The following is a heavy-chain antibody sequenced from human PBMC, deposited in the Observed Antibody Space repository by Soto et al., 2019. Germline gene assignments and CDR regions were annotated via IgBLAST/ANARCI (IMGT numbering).Heavy chain of an antibody. D-gene: IGHD2-15*01. CDR1: GGTFSSYA. CDR3: ATGYCSGGSCYQKKHYYYYGMDV. CDR2: IIPIFGTA. J-gene: IGHJ6*02. V-gene: IGHV1-69*13. Sequence: SVKVSCKASGGTFSSYAISWVRQAPGQGLEWMGGIIPIFGTANYAQKFQGRVTITADESTSTAYMELSSLRSEDTAVYYCATGYCSGGSCYQKKHYYYYGMDVWGQGTTVTVSS.